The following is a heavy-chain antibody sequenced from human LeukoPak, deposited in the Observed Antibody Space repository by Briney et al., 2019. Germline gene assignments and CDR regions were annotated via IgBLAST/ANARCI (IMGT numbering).Heavy chain of an antibody. Sequence: PGGSLRLSCATSEFTFSAYAMHWIRQAPGRGLEWVAFVRYGGNIKYYADSVKGQFTISRDNSKSTLYLQMNSLRPDDTAVYYCTKDLGTEYNIFDYWGQGTLVTVSS. J-gene: IGHJ4*02. V-gene: IGHV3-30*02. CDR3: TKDLGTEYNIFDY. CDR1: EFTFSAYA. D-gene: IGHD3-9*01. CDR2: VRYGGNIK.